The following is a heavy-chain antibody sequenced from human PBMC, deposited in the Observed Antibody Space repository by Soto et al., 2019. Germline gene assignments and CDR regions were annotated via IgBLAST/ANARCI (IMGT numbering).Heavy chain of an antibody. CDR3: ARDCTGGSCFCIY. D-gene: IGHD2-15*01. CDR1: GYTLTNYA. J-gene: IGHJ4*02. V-gene: IGHV1-18*01. Sequence: QVQLVQSAAEVKKPGASVKVSCKASGYTLTNYAISWVRQAPGQGPEWMGWINTYNGNSNYAQKFQGRVTMTTDTXTNTAYMELRSLTSDDTDVYYCARDCTGGSCFCIYWGQGTLVTVSS. CDR2: INTYNGNS.